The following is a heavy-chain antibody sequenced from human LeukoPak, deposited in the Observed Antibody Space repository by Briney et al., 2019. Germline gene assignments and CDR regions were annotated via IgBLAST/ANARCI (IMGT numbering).Heavy chain of an antibody. V-gene: IGHV3-23*01. CDR1: GFTFSSYA. D-gene: IGHD6-13*01. CDR3: AKEVAAAGTLIKYYYYYYSMDV. Sequence: GGSLRLSCAASGFTFSSYAMSWVRQAPGKGLEWVSAISGSGGSTYYADSVKGRFTISRDNSKNTLYLQMNSLRAEDTAVYYCAKEVAAAGTLIKYYYYYYSMDVWGQGTTVTVSS. J-gene: IGHJ6*02. CDR2: ISGSGGST.